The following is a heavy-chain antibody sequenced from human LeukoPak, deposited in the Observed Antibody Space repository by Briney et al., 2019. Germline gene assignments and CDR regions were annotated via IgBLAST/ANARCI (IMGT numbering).Heavy chain of an antibody. CDR3: AGQTQGGSGSRYYYYMDV. CDR2: ISGSGHNM. Sequence: GGSLRLSCAASGFTFSSYEMNWVRQAPGKGLEWVSYISGSGHNMKFADSVKGRFTISRDNAKNSLYLQMNSLRAEDTAVYYCAGQTQGGSGSRYYYYMDVWANGTTVTISS. J-gene: IGHJ6*03. V-gene: IGHV3-48*03. D-gene: IGHD3-10*01. CDR1: GFTFSSYE.